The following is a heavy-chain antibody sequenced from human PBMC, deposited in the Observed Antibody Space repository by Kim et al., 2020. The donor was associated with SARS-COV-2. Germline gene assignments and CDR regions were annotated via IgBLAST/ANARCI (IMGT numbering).Heavy chain of an antibody. J-gene: IGHJ4*02. V-gene: IGHV3-23*01. D-gene: IGHD3-10*01. CDR3: AKVGEMVRGVTFDY. CDR2: ISGSGGST. CDR1: GFTFSSYA. Sequence: GGSLRLSFAASGFTFSSYAMSWVRQAPGKGLEWVSAISGSGGSTYYADSVKGRFTISRDNSKNTLYLQMNSLRAEDTAVYYCAKVGEMVRGVTFDYWGQGTLVTVSS.